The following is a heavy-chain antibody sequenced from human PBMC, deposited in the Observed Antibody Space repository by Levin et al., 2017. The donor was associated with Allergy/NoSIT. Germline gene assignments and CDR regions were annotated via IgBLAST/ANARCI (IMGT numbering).Heavy chain of an antibody. V-gene: IGHV3-23*01. D-gene: IGHD2-8*01. J-gene: IGHJ3*02. CDR2: ISGSGGST. CDR3: AKSLTNRQAEALDI. Sequence: GLELVSAISGSGGSTYYADSVKGRFTISRDNSKNTLYVQMNSLRAEDTAVYYCAKSLTNRQAEALDIWGQGTMVTVSS.